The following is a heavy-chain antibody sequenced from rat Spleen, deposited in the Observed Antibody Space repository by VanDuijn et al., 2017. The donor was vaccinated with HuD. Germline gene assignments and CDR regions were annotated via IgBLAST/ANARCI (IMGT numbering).Heavy chain of an antibody. CDR1: GFSLTNFG. D-gene: IGHD4-6*01. CDR2: IIYDGTRT. J-gene: IGHJ2*01. Sequence: VQLKESGPGLVQPSQTLSLTCTVSGFSLTNFGVTWVRQPPGKGLEWVATIIYDGTRTYYRDSVKGRFTVSRDNAKITLYLQMDSLRSEDTATYYCVRHWGYWGQGVMVTVSS. CDR3: VRHWGY. V-gene: IGHV5-29*01.